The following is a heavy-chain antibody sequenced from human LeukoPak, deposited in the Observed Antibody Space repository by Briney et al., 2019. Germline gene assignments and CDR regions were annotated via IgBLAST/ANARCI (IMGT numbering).Heavy chain of an antibody. CDR1: GFTFNNFE. J-gene: IGHJ4*02. CDR3: ATKVPGTSHFSS. Sequence: GGSLRLSCAASGFTFNNFEMNWVRQAPGEGLEWVSYVSGSGSEIHYGDSVKGRFTISRDNAKSSLYLQMNSLRAEDRAVYYGATKVPGTSHFSSWGQGTLVTVAS. CDR2: VSGSGSEI. D-gene: IGHD6-19*01. V-gene: IGHV3-48*03.